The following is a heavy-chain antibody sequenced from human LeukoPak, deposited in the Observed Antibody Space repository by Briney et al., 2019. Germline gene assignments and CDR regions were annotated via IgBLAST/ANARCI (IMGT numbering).Heavy chain of an antibody. V-gene: IGHV4-31*11. CDR1: GGSFSGYY. J-gene: IGHJ4*02. CDR3: ARSATVTTLYFDY. Sequence: PSETLSLTCAVYGGSFSGYYWSWIRQHPGKGLEWIGYIYYSGSTYYNPSLKSRVTISVDTSKNQFSLKLSSVTAADTAVYYCARSATVTTLYFDYWGQGTLVTVSS. CDR2: IYYSGST. D-gene: IGHD4-17*01.